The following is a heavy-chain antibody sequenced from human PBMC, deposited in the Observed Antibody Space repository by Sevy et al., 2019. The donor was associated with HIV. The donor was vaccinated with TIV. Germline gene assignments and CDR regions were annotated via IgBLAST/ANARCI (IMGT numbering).Heavy chain of an antibody. V-gene: IGHV3-48*03. CDR1: GFTFSSYD. CDR2: ISSSGSSI. Sequence: GGSLRLSCTASGFTFSSYDMNWVRQAPGKGLEWVSKISSSGSSIYYADSVKGRFTISRDNAKNSLNLQMNSLRAEDAAVYYGTGTRGAFDNGFDPWGQGTLVTVSS. CDR3: TGTRGAFDNGFDP. D-gene: IGHD2-2*01. J-gene: IGHJ5*02.